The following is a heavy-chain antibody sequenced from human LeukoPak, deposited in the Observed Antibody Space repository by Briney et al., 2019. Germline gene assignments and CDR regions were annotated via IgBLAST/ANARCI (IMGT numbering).Heavy chain of an antibody. Sequence: GASLQISCKCSGYIFTSYWIGWVRQLPGKGLEWMGMIYPGDSDTRYSPSFQGQVTISVDKSTAYLQWSSLKASDTAIYYCARQLRLGDLSPPGLDYWGQGTLVTVSS. CDR2: IYPGDSDT. D-gene: IGHD3-16*02. V-gene: IGHV5-51*01. J-gene: IGHJ4*02. CDR1: GYIFTSYW. CDR3: ARQLRLGDLSPPGLDY.